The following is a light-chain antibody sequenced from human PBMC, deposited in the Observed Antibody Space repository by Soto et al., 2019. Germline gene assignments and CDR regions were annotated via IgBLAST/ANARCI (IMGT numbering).Light chain of an antibody. CDR1: RSISSF. CDR2: DTF. V-gene: IGKV3-11*01. Sequence: EIVLTQSPATLSLSPGERATLSCRASRSISSFLAWYQQKPGQAPRLLIYDTFNRATGIPARFSGSGSGTDFTLTISGLEPEDFAVYYCHQRANWPPLTFGGGTKVEI. CDR3: HQRANWPPLT. J-gene: IGKJ4*01.